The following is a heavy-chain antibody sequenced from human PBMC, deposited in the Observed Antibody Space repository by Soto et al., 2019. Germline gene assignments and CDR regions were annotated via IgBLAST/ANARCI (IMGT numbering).Heavy chain of an antibody. CDR3: ARVSDYGGNPDFY. V-gene: IGHV1-18*01. CDR1: GYTFTSYS. D-gene: IGHD4-17*01. Sequence: QVQLVQSGAEVKKPGASVKVACKASGYTFTSYSITWVRQAPGQGLEWMGWITTYNGNTNYAQKFQGRVTMTTDTSTSTAYMELRSLRSDDTAVYYCARVSDYGGNPDFYWGQGTLVTVSS. J-gene: IGHJ4*02. CDR2: ITTYNGNT.